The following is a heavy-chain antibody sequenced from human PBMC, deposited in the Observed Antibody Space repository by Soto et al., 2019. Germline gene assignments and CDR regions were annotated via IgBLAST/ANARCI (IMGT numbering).Heavy chain of an antibody. CDR1: GGSITDYY. J-gene: IGHJ6*02. CDR2: IQYNGYS. D-gene: IGHD3-10*01. V-gene: IGHV4-59*12. CDR3: ARDGFGSLHGLVDV. Sequence: QVQLQESGPGLVKPSETLSLTCTVSGGSITDYYCSWFRQPPGKGLEWIGYIQYNGYSAYNLSLKRRVTMSMDTSMTKFSLMLESVTATDAAVYYCARDGFGSLHGLVDVWGQGTTVIVSS.